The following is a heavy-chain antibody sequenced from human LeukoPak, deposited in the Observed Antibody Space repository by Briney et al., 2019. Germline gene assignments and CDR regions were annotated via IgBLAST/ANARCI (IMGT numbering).Heavy chain of an antibody. CDR2: VDPEDGET. Sequence: GASVKVSCKASGYTFTDYYMHWVQQAPGKGLEWMGRVDPEDGETIYAEKFQGRVTITADTSTDTAYMELSSLRSEDTAVYYCATLFSGWPPYAAFDIWGQGTMVTVSS. CDR3: ATLFSGWPPYAAFDI. V-gene: IGHV1-69-2*01. D-gene: IGHD6-19*01. J-gene: IGHJ3*02. CDR1: GYTFTDYY.